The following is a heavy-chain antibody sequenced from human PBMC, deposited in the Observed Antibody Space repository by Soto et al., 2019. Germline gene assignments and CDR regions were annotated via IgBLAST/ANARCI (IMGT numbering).Heavy chain of an antibody. Sequence: GGSLRLSCAASGFTFSSYSMNWVRQAPGKGLEWVTYSSSSSSTIYYADSVKGRFTISRDNAKNSLYLQMNSLRDEDTAVYYCVRDLQRSSITIYGYWGQGTLVTVSS. V-gene: IGHV3-48*02. D-gene: IGHD3-10*01. CDR1: GFTFSSYS. J-gene: IGHJ4*02. CDR3: VRDLQRSSITIYGY. CDR2: SSSSSSTI.